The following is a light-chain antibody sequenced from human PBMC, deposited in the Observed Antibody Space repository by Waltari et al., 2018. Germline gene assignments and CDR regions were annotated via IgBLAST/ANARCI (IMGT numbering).Light chain of an antibody. V-gene: IGLV2-11*03. CDR1: DLGSYNY. CDR2: DVT. Sequence: DLGSYNYVSWYQQHPGKAPKLIILDVTKRPSGVPDRLSGSKSGNTASLTISGLRAEDEAEYYCCSYAGSYTWVFGGWTKLTVV. J-gene: IGLJ3*02. CDR3: CSYAGSYTWV.